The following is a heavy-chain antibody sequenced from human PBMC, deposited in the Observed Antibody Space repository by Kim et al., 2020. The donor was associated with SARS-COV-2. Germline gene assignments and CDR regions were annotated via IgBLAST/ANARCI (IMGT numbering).Heavy chain of an antibody. CDR1: GGSFSGYY. CDR3: PKNIAQAVKDY. CDR2: IIHRGST. Sequence: SETLSLTCAVYGGSFSGYYWSWIRQPPGKGLEWIGEIIHRGSTTYNPSLKSRVTIPLDTSKNQFSLRWSSVPAPDPAVYYWPKNIAQAVKDYWAQGTL. J-gene: IGHJ4*02. V-gene: IGHV4-34*12. D-gene: IGHD6-13*01.